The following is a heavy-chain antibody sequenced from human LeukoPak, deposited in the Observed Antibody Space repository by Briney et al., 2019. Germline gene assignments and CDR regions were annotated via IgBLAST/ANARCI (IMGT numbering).Heavy chain of an antibody. J-gene: IGHJ4*02. CDR2: ISSGGFST. Sequence: GGSLRLSCAASGFNFSDYYMSWIRQAPGKGLEWVSYISSGGFSTYYAGSVKGRLTISRDNARNSLYLQMNSLAPEDAALYYCARGKRRFDYWGQGTLVSVSS. V-gene: IGHV3-11*01. CDR1: GFNFSDYY. CDR3: ARGKRRFDY.